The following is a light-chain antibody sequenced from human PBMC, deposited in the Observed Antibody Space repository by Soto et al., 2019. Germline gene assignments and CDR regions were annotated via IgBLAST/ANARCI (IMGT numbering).Light chain of an antibody. Sequence: EIVMTQSPLTLPVTPGEPSSISCRFSQSVDSSFLGWYQQKPGQSPRLLIYAASSRASGIPDRFSGSGSGTDFTLSINGLDPEDLAVYYCQQYGTVPWTFGQGTKV. J-gene: IGKJ1*01. V-gene: IGKV3-20*01. CDR1: QSVDSSF. CDR3: QQYGTVPWT. CDR2: AAS.